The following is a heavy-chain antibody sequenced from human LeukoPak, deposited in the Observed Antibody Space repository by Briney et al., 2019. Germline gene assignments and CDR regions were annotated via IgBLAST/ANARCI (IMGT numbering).Heavy chain of an antibody. D-gene: IGHD2-2*01. Sequence: SVKVSCKASGGTFSSYAISWVRQAPGQGLEWMGGIIPIFGTANYAQKFQGRVTITTDESTSTAYMELSSLRSEDTAVYYCAVGYCSSTSCYSYNWFDPWGQGTLVTVSS. CDR2: IIPIFGTA. CDR1: GGTFSSYA. CDR3: AVGYCSSTSCYSYNWFDP. V-gene: IGHV1-69*05. J-gene: IGHJ5*02.